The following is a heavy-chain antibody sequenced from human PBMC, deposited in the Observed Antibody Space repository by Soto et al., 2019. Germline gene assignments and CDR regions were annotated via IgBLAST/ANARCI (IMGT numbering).Heavy chain of an antibody. CDR2: INPSGGST. Sequence: ASVKVSCKASGYTFTSYYMHWVRQAPGQGLEWMGIINPSGGSTSYAQKFQGRVTMSRDTSTNTLYMEMSSLRSEDTAVYYCASLSGADFDYWGPGTLVTVSS. D-gene: IGHD6-13*01. CDR3: ASLSGADFDY. V-gene: IGHV1-46*03. J-gene: IGHJ4*02. CDR1: GYTFTSYY.